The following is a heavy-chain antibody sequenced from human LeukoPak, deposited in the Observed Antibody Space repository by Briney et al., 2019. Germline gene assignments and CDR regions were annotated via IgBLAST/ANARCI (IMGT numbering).Heavy chain of an antibody. D-gene: IGHD2-2*01. CDR2: ISSSSSTI. J-gene: IGHJ4*02. CDR1: GFTFSSYS. Sequence: GGSLRLSCAASGFTFSSYSMNWVRQAPGKGLEWVSYISSSSSTIYYADSVKGRFTISRDNAKNSLYLQMNSLRAEDTAVYYCARDLEVVPAANRQPLTYYFDYWGQGTLVTVSS. V-gene: IGHV3-48*01. CDR3: ARDLEVVPAANRQPLTYYFDY.